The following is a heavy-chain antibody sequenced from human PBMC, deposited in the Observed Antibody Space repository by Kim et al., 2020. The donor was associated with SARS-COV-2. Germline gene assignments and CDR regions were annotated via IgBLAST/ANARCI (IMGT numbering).Heavy chain of an antibody. J-gene: IGHJ3*02. CDR3: AKDLVVGATFDAFDI. V-gene: IGHV1-69*04. D-gene: IGHD1-26*01. Sequence: AQKFQGRVTITADKSTSPANMELSSLRAEDTAVYYCAKDLVVGATFDAFDIWGQGTMVTVSS.